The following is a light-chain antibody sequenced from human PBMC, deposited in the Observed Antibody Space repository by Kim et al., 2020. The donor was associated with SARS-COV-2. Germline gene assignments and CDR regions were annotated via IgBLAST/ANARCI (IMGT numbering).Light chain of an antibody. J-gene: IGLJ2*01. CDR2: DNN. CDR1: SSNISQNY. Sequence: GQKVTTSRSGSSSNISQNYVSWYQKFPGTAPKLLIYDNNKRHSGIPDRFSGSKSGTSATLGITGLQTGDEADYYCGTWDSSLNGLVFGGGTQLTVL. V-gene: IGLV1-51*01. CDR3: GTWDSSLNGLV.